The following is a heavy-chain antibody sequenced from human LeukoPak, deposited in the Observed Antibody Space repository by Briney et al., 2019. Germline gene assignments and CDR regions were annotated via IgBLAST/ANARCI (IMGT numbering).Heavy chain of an antibody. D-gene: IGHD5-12*01. CDR3: ASDLVATSGDF. CDR1: GFTFSDFY. J-gene: IGHJ4*02. Sequence: GGSLRLSCAASGFTFSDFYMSWIRQAPGKGLEGGSYITSAGRAIYYADSVQGRFTICRDNARNSLYLQMNGLRAEDTAVYYCASDLVATSGDFWGQGTLVTVSS. V-gene: IGHV3-11*01. CDR2: ITSAGRAI.